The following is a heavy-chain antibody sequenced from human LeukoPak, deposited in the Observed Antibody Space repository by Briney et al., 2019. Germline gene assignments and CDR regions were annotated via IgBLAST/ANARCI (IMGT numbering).Heavy chain of an antibody. CDR2: ISSSSSTI. CDR1: GFTFSSYS. V-gene: IGHV3-48*01. CDR3: ARDRRDGYKYYYYYMDV. J-gene: IGHJ6*03. D-gene: IGHD5-24*01. Sequence: GGSLRLSCAASGFTFSSYSMNWVRQAPGKGLEWVSYISSSSSTIYYADSVKGRFTISRDNAKNSLYLQMNSLRAEDTAVYYCARDRRDGYKYYYYYMDVWGKGTTVTVSS.